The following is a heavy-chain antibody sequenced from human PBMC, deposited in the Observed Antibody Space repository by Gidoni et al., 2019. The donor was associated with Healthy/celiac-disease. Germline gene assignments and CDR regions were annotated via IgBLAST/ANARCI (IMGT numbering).Heavy chain of an antibody. Sequence: NSGTTGYGDSVKGRFTISRDNAKNSLYLQMNSLRTEDTAVYYCAKGPKGRGVIIPFDYWGQGTLVTVSS. V-gene: IGHV3-9*01. J-gene: IGHJ4*02. D-gene: IGHD3-10*01. CDR2: NSGTT. CDR3: AKGPKGRGVIIPFDY.